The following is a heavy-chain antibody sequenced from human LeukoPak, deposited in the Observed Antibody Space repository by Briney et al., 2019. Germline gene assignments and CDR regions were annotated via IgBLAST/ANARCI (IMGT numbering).Heavy chain of an antibody. Sequence: SETLSLTCTVSGGSISSYYWSWIRQPAGKRLEWIGRIFSNEDTNYNPSLKSRVTMSVDMSRNQFSLKLTSVTAADTAIYYCARERGYDSWSGYAPLDNWGQGTLVTVSS. CDR1: GGSISSYY. J-gene: IGHJ4*02. CDR2: IFSNEDT. V-gene: IGHV4-4*07. CDR3: ARERGYDSWSGYAPLDN. D-gene: IGHD3-3*01.